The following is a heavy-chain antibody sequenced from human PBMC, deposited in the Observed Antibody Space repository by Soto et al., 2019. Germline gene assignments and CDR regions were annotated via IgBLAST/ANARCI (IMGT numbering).Heavy chain of an antibody. J-gene: IGHJ4*02. CDR3: AIIKGQVRGVIRDFDY. CDR1: GGTFSSYA. Sequence: QVQLVQSGAEVKKPGSSVKVSCKASGGTFSSYAISWVRQAPGQGIEWMGGSIPIFGTANYAQKFQGRVTITADESTSTAYMELSSLRSEDTAVYYCAIIKGQVRGVIRDFDYWGQGTLVTVSS. CDR2: SIPIFGTA. V-gene: IGHV1-69*01. D-gene: IGHD3-10*01.